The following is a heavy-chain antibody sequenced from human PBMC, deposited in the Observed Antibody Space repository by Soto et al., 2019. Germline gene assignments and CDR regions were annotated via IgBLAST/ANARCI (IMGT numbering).Heavy chain of an antibody. CDR3: ARDSDYYDSSGYYPEYFQH. CDR1: AFTFKNHW. J-gene: IGHJ1*01. V-gene: IGHV3-74*01. Sequence: GGSLRLSCAASAFTFKNHWMHWVRQVPGKGPVWVSRINGDGSFTSYADAVKGRFTISRDNAKNTLSLQMNSLRDEDTAVYYFARDSDYYDSSGYYPEYFQHWGQGTLVTVSS. CDR2: INGDGSFT. D-gene: IGHD3-22*01.